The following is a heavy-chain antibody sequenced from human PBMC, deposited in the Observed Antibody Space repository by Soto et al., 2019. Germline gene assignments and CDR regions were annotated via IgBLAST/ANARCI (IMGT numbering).Heavy chain of an antibody. Sequence: PSETLSLTCAVYGGSFSGYYWSWIRQPPGKGLEWIGEINHSGSTNYNPSLKSRVTISVDTSKNQFSLKLSSVTAADTAVYYCARGSSGITIFGVVIMPRRSYYYYYYMDVWGKGTTVTVSS. CDR2: INHSGST. V-gene: IGHV4-34*01. CDR3: ARGSSGITIFGVVIMPRRSYYYYYYMDV. D-gene: IGHD3-3*01. CDR1: GGSFSGYY. J-gene: IGHJ6*03.